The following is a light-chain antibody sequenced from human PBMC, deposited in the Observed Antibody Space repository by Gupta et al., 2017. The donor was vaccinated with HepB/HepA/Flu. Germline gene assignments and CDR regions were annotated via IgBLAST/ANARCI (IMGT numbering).Light chain of an antibody. CDR1: QDMSNY. V-gene: IGKV1-33*01. CDR3: QQYANLPIT. Sequence: DIQMTQSPSSLSASVGDRVTITCKASQDMSNYLNWYQQKPGKAPKLLIYDASNLETGVPSRFSGSGSGTDFTFTISSLQPEDIATYYCQQYANLPITFGQGTRLEIK. J-gene: IGKJ5*01. CDR2: DAS.